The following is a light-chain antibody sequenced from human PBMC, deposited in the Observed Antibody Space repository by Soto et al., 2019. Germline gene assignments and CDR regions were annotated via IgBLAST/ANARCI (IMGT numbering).Light chain of an antibody. J-gene: IGKJ1*01. CDR1: QRIDRY. CDR2: DAS. CDR3: QQYKYDVWT. Sequence: DVRLTQSHSTLSASLGDRVTITCRASQRIDRYLAWYQQKPGKAPKLLVYDASTLEGGVPSRFSGSGSATEFILIISSLQPDDFATYYCQQYKYDVWTFGQIAKVDIK. V-gene: IGKV1-5*01.